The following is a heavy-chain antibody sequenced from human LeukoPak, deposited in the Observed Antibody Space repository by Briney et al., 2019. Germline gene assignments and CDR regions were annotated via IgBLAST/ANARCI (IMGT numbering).Heavy chain of an antibody. Sequence: PGGSLRLSCAASGFTFSSYTMHWVRQAPGKGLEWVAVISYHGSNKFHADSVKGRFTISRDNSKNTLFLQMNSLRADDTAVYYCARDTVTTFRFRDYYYYGMDVWGQGTTVTVSS. J-gene: IGHJ6*02. V-gene: IGHV3-30-3*01. CDR2: ISYHGSNK. CDR1: GFTFSSYT. CDR3: ARDTVTTFRFRDYYYYGMDV. D-gene: IGHD4-17*01.